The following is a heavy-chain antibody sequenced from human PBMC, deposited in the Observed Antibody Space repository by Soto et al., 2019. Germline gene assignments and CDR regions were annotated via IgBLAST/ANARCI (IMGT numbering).Heavy chain of an antibody. CDR1: GYTFTSYG. D-gene: IGHD6-6*01. Sequence: ASVKVSCKASGYTFTSYGISWVRQAPGQGLEWMGWISAYNGNTNYAQKLQGRVTMTTDTSTSTAYMELRSLRSDDTAVYYCARGGIEYSSSPDYYYYGMDVWGQGTTVTVSS. CDR3: ARGGIEYSSSPDYYYYGMDV. V-gene: IGHV1-18*01. J-gene: IGHJ6*02. CDR2: ISAYNGNT.